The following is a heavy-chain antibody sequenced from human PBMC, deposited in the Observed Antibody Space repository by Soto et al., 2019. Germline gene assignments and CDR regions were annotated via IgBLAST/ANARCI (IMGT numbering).Heavy chain of an antibody. CDR3: VRGGSGSRGDY. J-gene: IGHJ4*02. Sequence: QVQLVQSGAEMKNPGSSVKVSCKTSGGAFSNFDVSWVRQAPGQGLELVGGITPILGTASYAQKFQGRGTITEDVSTTSAYMEITSLTSEDTALYYCVRGGSGSRGDYWGQGTLVTVCS. CDR2: ITPILGTA. D-gene: IGHD3-10*01. CDR1: GGAFSNFD. V-gene: IGHV1-69*01.